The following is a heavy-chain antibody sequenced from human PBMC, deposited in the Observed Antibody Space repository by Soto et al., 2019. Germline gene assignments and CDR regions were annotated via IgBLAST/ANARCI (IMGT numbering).Heavy chain of an antibody. J-gene: IGHJ4*02. Sequence: GDSLKISCFGSGYSFTSYWIGWVRQMPGKGLEWMGIIYPGDSDTRYSPSFQGQVTISADKSISTAYLQWSSLKASDTAMYYCARLTGYYGSGSFQGYYRGPGPLVPVSS. D-gene: IGHD3-10*01. V-gene: IGHV5-51*01. CDR2: IYPGDSDT. CDR1: GYSFTSYW. CDR3: ARLTGYYGSGSFQGYY.